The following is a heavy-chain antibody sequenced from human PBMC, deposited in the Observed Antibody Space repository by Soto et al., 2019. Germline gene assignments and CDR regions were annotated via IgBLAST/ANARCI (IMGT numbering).Heavy chain of an antibody. CDR1: GYTFTSYG. Sequence: GASVKVSCKASGYTFTSYGISWVRQAPGQGLEWMGWISAYNGNTNYAQKLQGRVTMTTDTSTSTAYMELRSLRSGDTAVYYCARMNVVVGVAANPRNWFDYWGQGTLVTVSS. D-gene: IGHD2-15*01. V-gene: IGHV1-18*01. CDR3: ARMNVVVGVAANPRNWFDY. CDR2: ISAYNGNT. J-gene: IGHJ5*01.